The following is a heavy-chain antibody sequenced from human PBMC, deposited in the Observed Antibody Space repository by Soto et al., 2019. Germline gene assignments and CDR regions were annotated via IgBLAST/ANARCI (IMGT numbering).Heavy chain of an antibody. CDR2: ISGSGGRS. CDR3: AKAYFVWSSEQPYYFDY. CDR1: GFTFSNYA. V-gene: IGHV3-23*01. D-gene: IGHD3-16*01. J-gene: IGHJ4*02. Sequence: EVQVLDSGGGLVQPGGSLRLSCAASGFTFSNYAMTWVRQGPGKGLEWVSGISGSGGRSYYADSVKGRFTISRDNSKSTLYLQMNSLRAEDTAVYYCAKAYFVWSSEQPYYFDYWGQGTLLTVSS.